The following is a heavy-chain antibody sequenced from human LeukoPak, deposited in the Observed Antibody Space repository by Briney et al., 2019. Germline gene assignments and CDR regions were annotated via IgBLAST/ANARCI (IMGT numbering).Heavy chain of an antibody. V-gene: IGHV4-31*03. Sequence: SETLSLTCTVSGGSISSGGYYRSWIRQHPGKGLEWIGYIYYSGSTYYNPSLKSRVTISVDTSKNQFSLKLSSVTAADTAVYYCARERSYCGGDCGDFDYWGQGTLVTVSS. D-gene: IGHD2-21*02. J-gene: IGHJ4*02. CDR3: ARERSYCGGDCGDFDY. CDR2: IYYSGST. CDR1: GGSISSGGYY.